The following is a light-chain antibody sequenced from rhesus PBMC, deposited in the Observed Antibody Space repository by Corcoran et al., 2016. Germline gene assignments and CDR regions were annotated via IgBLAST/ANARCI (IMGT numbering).Light chain of an antibody. Sequence: DIQMTQSPSSLSASVGDRVTVTCRASQGIKKELSWYQQKPGKAPTPLIYASSTLQTGVSSRFSGRGSGTDFTLTISSLQPEDVATYYCLQDYTAPLTFGGGTKVEIK. CDR2: ASS. J-gene: IGKJ4*01. V-gene: IGKV1-94*01. CDR1: QGIKKE. CDR3: LQDYTAPLT.